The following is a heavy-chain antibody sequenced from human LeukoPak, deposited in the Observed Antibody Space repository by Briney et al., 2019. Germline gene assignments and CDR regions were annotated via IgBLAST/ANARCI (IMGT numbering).Heavy chain of an antibody. CDR2: INHSGST. J-gene: IGHJ5*02. CDR1: GGSFSGYY. V-gene: IGHV4-34*01. Sequence: SSETLSLTCAVYGGSFSGYYWSWIRQPPGKGLEWIGEINHSGSTNYNPSLKSRVTISVDTSKNQFSLKLSSVTAADTAVYYCAVRLNPAVNWFDPWGQGTLVTVSS. D-gene: IGHD6-19*01. CDR3: AVRLNPAVNWFDP.